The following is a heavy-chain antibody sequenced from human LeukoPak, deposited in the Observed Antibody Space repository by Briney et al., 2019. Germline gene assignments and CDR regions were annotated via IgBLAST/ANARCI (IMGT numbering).Heavy chain of an antibody. CDR3: ARARSGIAPYYFDY. Sequence: GGSLRLSCAASGFTFSSYSMNWVRQAPGKGLEWVSSISSSSSYIYYADSVKGRFTISRDNAKNSLYLQMNSLRAEDTVVYYCARARSGIAPYYFDYWGQGTLVTVSS. D-gene: IGHD6-13*01. CDR1: GFTFSSYS. J-gene: IGHJ4*02. CDR2: ISSSSSYI. V-gene: IGHV3-21*01.